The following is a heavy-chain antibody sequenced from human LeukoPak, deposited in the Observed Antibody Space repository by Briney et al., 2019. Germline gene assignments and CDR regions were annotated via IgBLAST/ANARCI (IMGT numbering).Heavy chain of an antibody. Sequence: GGSLRLSCAASGFTFDEYAMHWVRQTPGKRREWVGLIMFDGSGIFYADSVKGRFAISRDNFKDSLYLQIHSLRIDDTALYYCAKGTVTELQAWGQGTLVTVSS. CDR3: AKGTVTELQA. D-gene: IGHD1-7*01. V-gene: IGHV3-43*01. CDR1: GFTFDEYA. CDR2: IMFDGSGI. J-gene: IGHJ5*02.